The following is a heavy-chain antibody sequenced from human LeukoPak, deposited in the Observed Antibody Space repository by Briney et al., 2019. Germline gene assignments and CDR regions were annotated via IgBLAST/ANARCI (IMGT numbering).Heavy chain of an antibody. CDR2: INWNGGST. CDR3: ARDATTLLLWFGESPNDWFDP. D-gene: IGHD3-10*01. CDR1: GFTFDDYG. J-gene: IGHJ5*02. Sequence: GGSLRLSCAASGFTFDDYGMSWVRQAPGKGLEWVSGINWNGGSTGYADSVKGRFTISRDNAKNSLYLQMNSLRAEDTALYYCARDATTLLLWFGESPNDWFDPWGQKTLVSVSS. V-gene: IGHV3-20*04.